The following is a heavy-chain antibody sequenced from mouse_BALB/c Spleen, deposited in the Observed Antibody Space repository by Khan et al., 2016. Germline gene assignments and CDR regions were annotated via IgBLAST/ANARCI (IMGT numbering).Heavy chain of an antibody. CDR1: GFSITSEYA. J-gene: IGHJ3*01. CDR2: INYSGST. CDR3: ARLERAWFAY. Sequence: EVQLQESGPGLVKPSQSLSLTCTVTGFSITSEYAWNWIRQFPGNKLEWMGYINYSGSTSYNPSLKSRISITRDTSKNQFFLQLNSVTTEDTATYYCARLERAWFAYWGQGTLVTVSA. V-gene: IGHV3-2*02.